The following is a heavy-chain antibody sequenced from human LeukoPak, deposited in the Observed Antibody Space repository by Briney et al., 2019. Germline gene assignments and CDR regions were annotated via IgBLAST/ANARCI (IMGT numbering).Heavy chain of an antibody. D-gene: IGHD2-15*01. CDR2: ISGSGGSP. CDR1: GFTFSSYA. J-gene: IGHJ6*03. Sequence: GGSLRLSCAASGFTFSSYAMSWVRQAPGKGLEWVSAISGSGGSPYYADSVKGRFTISRDNAKNSLFLQMTSLRAEDTAVYYCARTGYCSGGSCFYYYYYYMDVWGKGTTITVSS. V-gene: IGHV3-23*01. CDR3: ARTGYCSGGSCFYYYYYYMDV.